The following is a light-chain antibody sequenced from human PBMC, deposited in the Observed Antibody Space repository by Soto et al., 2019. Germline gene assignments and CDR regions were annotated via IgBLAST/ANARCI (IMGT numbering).Light chain of an antibody. CDR3: AAWDDSLNGPV. J-gene: IGLJ2*01. Sequence: QLVLSQPPSASGTPGQRVTISCSGSSSNIGSNTVNWYQHLPGTAPKLLIYANYQRPSGVPDRFSGSKSGTSASLAISGLQSEDEADYYCAAWDDSLNGPVFGGGTKLTVL. V-gene: IGLV1-44*01. CDR2: ANY. CDR1: SSNIGSNT.